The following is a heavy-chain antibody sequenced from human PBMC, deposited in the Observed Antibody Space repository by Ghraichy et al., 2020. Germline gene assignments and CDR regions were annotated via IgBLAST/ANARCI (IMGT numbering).Heavy chain of an antibody. Sequence: GESLNISCAASGFTFSTHSMNWVRQAPGKGLEWVSSISSSGSFIYYSDSVKGRFTISKDNSKNTLYLQMSSLRAEDTAVYYCVKWGYSSSLEYFQHWGQGTLVTVSS. CDR1: GFTFSTHS. D-gene: IGHD6-6*01. J-gene: IGHJ1*01. V-gene: IGHV3-21*01. CDR3: VKWGYSSSLEYFQH. CDR2: ISSSGSFI.